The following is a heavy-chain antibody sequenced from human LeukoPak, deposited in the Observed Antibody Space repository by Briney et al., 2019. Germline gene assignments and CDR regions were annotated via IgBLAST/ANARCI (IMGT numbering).Heavy chain of an antibody. CDR3: AKDRSRSWSLDY. J-gene: IGHJ4*02. D-gene: IGHD6-13*01. Sequence: VGSLRLSCAASGDTFSSSGMHCVRQATGKGLEWVALISYDGSNRDYADSVKGRFTISRDNSKNTLYLQMNSLIAEDTAVYYCAKDRSRSWSLDYWGQGTLVTVSS. CDR1: GDTFSSSG. CDR2: ISYDGSNR. V-gene: IGHV3-30*18.